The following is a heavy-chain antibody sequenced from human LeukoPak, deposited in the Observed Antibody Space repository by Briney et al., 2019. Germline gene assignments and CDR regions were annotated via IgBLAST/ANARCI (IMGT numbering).Heavy chain of an antibody. D-gene: IGHD3-22*01. CDR2: ITHTGTTV. CDR3: ARDGATSGYYTFFDY. CDR1: GFTFSGHY. J-gene: IGHJ4*02. V-gene: IGHV3-11*01. Sequence: GGSLRLSCAASGFTFSGHYMGWIRQAPGKGLEWVSYITHTGTTVYYADSVKGRFTISRDNAKNSLFLQMNSLRADDTALYYCARDGATSGYYTFFDYWGQGTLVTVSS.